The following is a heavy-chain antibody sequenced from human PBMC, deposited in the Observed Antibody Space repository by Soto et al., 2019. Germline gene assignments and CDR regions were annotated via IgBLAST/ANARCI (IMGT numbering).Heavy chain of an antibody. CDR3: PRDLASRGPGLYGMDV. CDR1: GGFISSGDYY. Sequence: PSETLSFTFLVAGGFISSGDYYWCCLRQPPGKCLEWFGYIYYSGSSYYNPSLKRRATISVDMSMNQFSLFLSSVTAADTAVYYFPRDLASRGPGLYGMDVSCHWTTVTV. CDR2: IYYSGSS. D-gene: IGHD5-12*01. V-gene: IGHV4-30-4*01. J-gene: IGHJ6*02.